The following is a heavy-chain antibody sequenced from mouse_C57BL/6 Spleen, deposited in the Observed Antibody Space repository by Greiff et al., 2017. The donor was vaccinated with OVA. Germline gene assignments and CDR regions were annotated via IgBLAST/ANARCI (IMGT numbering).Heavy chain of an antibody. J-gene: IGHJ4*01. Sequence: EVQRVESGGGLVKPGGSLKLSCAASGFTFSSYTMSWVRQTPEKRLEWVATISGGGGNTYYPDSVKGRFTISRDNAKNTLYLQMSSLRSEDTALYYCARHRLHYAMDYWGQGTSVTVSS. D-gene: IGHD3-2*02. V-gene: IGHV5-9*01. CDR3: ARHRLHYAMDY. CDR2: ISGGGGNT. CDR1: GFTFSSYT.